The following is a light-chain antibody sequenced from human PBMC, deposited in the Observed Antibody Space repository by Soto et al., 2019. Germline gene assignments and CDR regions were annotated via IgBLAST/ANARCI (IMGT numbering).Light chain of an antibody. CDR3: QQDSKWLIT. CDR1: QSVNSN. J-gene: IGKJ5*01. V-gene: IGKV3-15*01. Sequence: EIVMTQSPSTLSASPRESATLSCMASQSVNSNYLAWYQQHPGQPPRLLIYGISTRATGIPARFSGSGSGTEFSLTICSLQSEDFAVYYCQQDSKWLITFGQGGRLEI. CDR2: GIS.